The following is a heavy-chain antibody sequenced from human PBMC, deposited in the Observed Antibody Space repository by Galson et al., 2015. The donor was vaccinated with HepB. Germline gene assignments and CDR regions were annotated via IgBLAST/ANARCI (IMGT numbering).Heavy chain of an antibody. D-gene: IGHD3-3*01. Sequence: SLRLSCAASGFTFSSHYMHWVRQAPGKGLVWVSRISSDGSSTPYADSVKGRFTISRDNAKNMMYLQMNSLRVEDTAVYYCARVGEGYALDIWGQGTMVTVSS. CDR1: GFTFSSHY. CDR2: ISSDGSST. J-gene: IGHJ3*02. CDR3: ARVGEGYALDI. V-gene: IGHV3-74*01.